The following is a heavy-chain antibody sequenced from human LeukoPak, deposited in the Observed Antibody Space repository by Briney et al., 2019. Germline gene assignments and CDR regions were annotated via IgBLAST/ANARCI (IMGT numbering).Heavy chain of an antibody. Sequence: PSETLSLTCAVYGGSFSGYYWSWIRQPPGKGLEWIGEINHSGSTNYNPSLKSRVAISVDTSKNQFSLKLSSVTAADTAVYYCARGLVRGVATIIGYWGQGTLVTVS. CDR2: INHSGST. J-gene: IGHJ4*02. D-gene: IGHD5-12*01. CDR3: ARGLVRGVATIIGY. V-gene: IGHV4-34*01. CDR1: GGSFSGYY.